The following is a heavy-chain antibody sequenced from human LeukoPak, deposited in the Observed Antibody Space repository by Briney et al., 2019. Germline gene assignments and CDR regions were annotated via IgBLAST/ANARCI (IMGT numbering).Heavy chain of an antibody. Sequence: GGSLRLSCAASGFTVSRNYMSWVRQAPGKGLEWVSVIYSADSAYYADSVRGRFTISRDNSENTLYLQMNSLRADDTAVYYRAREVGGGATNYFDYWGQGTLVTVSS. CDR3: AREVGGGATNYFDY. CDR2: IYSADSA. V-gene: IGHV3-53*01. D-gene: IGHD1-26*01. J-gene: IGHJ4*02. CDR1: GFTVSRNY.